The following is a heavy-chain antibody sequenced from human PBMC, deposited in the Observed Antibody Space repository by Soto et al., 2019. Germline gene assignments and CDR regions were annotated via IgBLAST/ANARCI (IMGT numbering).Heavy chain of an antibody. CDR1: GFTFSSYA. D-gene: IGHD5-12*01. CDR3: AKARREMATLSHFDY. CDR2: ISGSGGST. J-gene: IGHJ4*02. Sequence: GGSLRLSCAASGFTFSSYAVSWVRQAPGKGLEWVSAISGSGGSTYYADSVKGRFTISRDNSKNTLYLQMNSLRAEDTAVYYCAKARREMATLSHFDYWGQGTLVTVSS. V-gene: IGHV3-23*01.